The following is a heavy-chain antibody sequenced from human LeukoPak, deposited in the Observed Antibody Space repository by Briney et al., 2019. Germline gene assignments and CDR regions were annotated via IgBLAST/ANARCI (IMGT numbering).Heavy chain of an antibody. V-gene: IGHV3-33*01. CDR2: IWNDGSKT. D-gene: IGHD5-18*01. CDR1: GFAFSTYG. CDR3: ARGPWLVSDITSFDY. J-gene: IGHJ4*02. Sequence: PGGSLRLSCITSGFAFSTYGMHWVRQAPGKGPEWVALIWNDGSKTYHAESVKDRFTISRDNSQNTLYLQMNSLRHEDTAVYYCARGPWLVSDITSFDYWGQGTLVTVSS.